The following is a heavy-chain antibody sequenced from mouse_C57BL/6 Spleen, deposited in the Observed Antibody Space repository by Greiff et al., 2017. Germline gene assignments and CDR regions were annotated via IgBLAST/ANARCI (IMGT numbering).Heavy chain of an antibody. J-gene: IGHJ1*03. CDR2: ISYDGSN. CDR3: ARGGGNFYWYFDV. CDR1: GYSITSGYY. D-gene: IGHD2-1*01. V-gene: IGHV3-6*01. Sequence: EVQLQESGPGLVKPSQSLSLTCSVTGYSITSGYYWNWIRQFPGNKLEWMGYISYDGSNNYNPSLKNRISITRDTSKNQFSLQLNSLTTEDTATYYCARGGGNFYWYFDVWGTGTTVTVSS.